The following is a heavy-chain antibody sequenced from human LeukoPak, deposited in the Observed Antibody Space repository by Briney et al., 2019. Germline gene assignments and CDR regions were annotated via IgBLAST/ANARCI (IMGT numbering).Heavy chain of an antibody. D-gene: IGHD3-22*01. CDR1: GLTFSSYR. CDR2: ISSSRRTK. Sequence: GGTLRLSCAACGLTFSSYRMMWVSQTRGRGLEGGTYISSSRRTKKYADSMRGGFTISRDNAKNSLYLQMNSLRAEDTAVYYCARDSTSYYESSVYCFYIWGQGTMVTVS. V-gene: IGHV3-48*04. J-gene: IGHJ3*02. CDR3: ARDSTSYYESSVYCFYI.